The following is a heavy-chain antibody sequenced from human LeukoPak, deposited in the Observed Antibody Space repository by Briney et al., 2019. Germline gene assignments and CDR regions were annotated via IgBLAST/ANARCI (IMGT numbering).Heavy chain of an antibody. V-gene: IGHV1-18*01. CDR2: ISAYNGNT. CDR1: GYSFSRYG. CDR3: ARTRSIAAAGTPFDY. Sequence: ASVKVSCKASGYSFSRYGISWVRQAPGQGLEWMGWISAYNGNTNYAQKLQGRVTMTTDTSTSTAYMELRSLRSDDTAVYYCARTRSIAAAGTPFDYWGQGTLVTVSS. J-gene: IGHJ4*02. D-gene: IGHD6-13*01.